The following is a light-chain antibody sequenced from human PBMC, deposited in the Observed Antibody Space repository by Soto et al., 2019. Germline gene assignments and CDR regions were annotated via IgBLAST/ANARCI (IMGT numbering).Light chain of an antibody. CDR1: ISDVGAYNY. CDR3: SSYTSSSTWV. V-gene: IGLV2-14*01. Sequence: QSALTQPASVSGSPGQSITISCTGTISDVGAYNYVSWYQQHPGKAPKLMIYEVSNRPSGVSDRFSGSRSGNTASLTISGLQAEDESDYYCSSYTSSSTWVFGGGTKVTVL. J-gene: IGLJ3*02. CDR2: EVS.